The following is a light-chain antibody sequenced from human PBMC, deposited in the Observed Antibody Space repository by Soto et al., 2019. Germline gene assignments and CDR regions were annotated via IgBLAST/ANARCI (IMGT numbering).Light chain of an antibody. J-gene: IGKJ4*01. CDR3: HQYDSWPLT. V-gene: IGKV3D-15*01. Sequence: EVVMTPSPGTLSVSTGEGATLSCRASHSVDSNLAWYQQKPGQAPRLLMYGAATRPSGIPDRFSGSGSGTEFTLTISSLQSEDFAVYYCHQYDSWPLTFGGGTKVEIK. CDR1: HSVDSN. CDR2: GAA.